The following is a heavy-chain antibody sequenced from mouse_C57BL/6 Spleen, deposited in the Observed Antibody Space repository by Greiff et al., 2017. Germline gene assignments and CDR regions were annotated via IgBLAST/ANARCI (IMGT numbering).Heavy chain of an antibody. CDR2: FHPYNDDT. CDR3: ARGTYYGSHWYFDV. J-gene: IGHJ1*03. V-gene: IGHV1-47*01. CDR1: GYTFTTYP. D-gene: IGHD1-1*01. Sequence: VKLMESGAELVKPGASVKMSCKASGYTFTTYPIEWMKQNHGKSLEWIGNFHPYNDDTKYNEKFKGKATLTVEKSSSTVYLELSRLTSDDSAVYYCARGTYYGSHWYFDVWGTGTTVTVSS.